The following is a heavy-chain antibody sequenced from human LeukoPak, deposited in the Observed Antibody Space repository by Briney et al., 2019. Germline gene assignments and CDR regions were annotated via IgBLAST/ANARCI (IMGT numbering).Heavy chain of an antibody. J-gene: IGHJ4*02. Sequence: PSETLSLTCTVSGGSIRSSYYYWGWIRQPPGKGLEWIGHIYYSGSTNYNPSLKSRVTISVDTSKNQFSLKLSSVTAADTAVYYCARDPSGSYFDGYWGQGTLVTVSS. CDR3: ARDPSGSYFDGY. D-gene: IGHD1-26*01. V-gene: IGHV4-61*01. CDR1: GGSIRSSYYY. CDR2: IYYSGST.